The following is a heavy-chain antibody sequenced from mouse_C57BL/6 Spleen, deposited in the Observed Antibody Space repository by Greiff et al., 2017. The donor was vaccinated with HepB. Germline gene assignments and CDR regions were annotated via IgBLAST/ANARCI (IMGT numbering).Heavy chain of an antibody. Sequence: VHVKQSVAELVRPGASVKLSCTASGFNIKNTYMHWVKQRPEQGLEWIGRIDPANGNTKYAPKFQGKATITADTSSNTAYLQLSSLTSEDTAIYYCARSGIYYDYDGGFAYWGQGTLVTVSA. CDR2: IDPANGNT. V-gene: IGHV14-3*01. CDR1: GFNIKNTY. D-gene: IGHD2-4*01. CDR3: ARSGIYYDYDGGFAY. J-gene: IGHJ3*01.